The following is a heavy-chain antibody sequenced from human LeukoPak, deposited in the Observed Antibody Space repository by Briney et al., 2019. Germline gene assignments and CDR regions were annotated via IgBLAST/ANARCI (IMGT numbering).Heavy chain of an antibody. D-gene: IGHD3-22*01. CDR2: INHSGST. CDR1: GFTFSSYA. J-gene: IGHJ4*02. CDR3: ARLPYYYDSSGYYYFSFDY. Sequence: GSLRLSCAASGFTFSSYAMSWVRQAPGKGLEWIGEINHSGSTNYNPSLKSRVTMSVDTSKNQFSLKLSSVTAADTAVYYCARLPYYYDSSGYYYFSFDYWGQGTLVTVSS. V-gene: IGHV4-34*01.